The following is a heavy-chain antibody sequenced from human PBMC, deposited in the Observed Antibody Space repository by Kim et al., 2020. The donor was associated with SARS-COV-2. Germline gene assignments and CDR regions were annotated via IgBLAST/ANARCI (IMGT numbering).Heavy chain of an antibody. Sequence: SETLSLTCTVSGGSISSYYWSWIRQPPGKGLEWIGYIYYSGSTNYNPSLKSRVTISVDTSKNQFSLKLSSVTAADTAVYYCARHGFSALGYSYGSDAFDIWGQGTMVTVSS. J-gene: IGHJ3*02. CDR1: GGSISSYY. V-gene: IGHV4-59*08. CDR2: IYYSGST. CDR3: ARHGFSALGYSYGSDAFDI. D-gene: IGHD5-18*01.